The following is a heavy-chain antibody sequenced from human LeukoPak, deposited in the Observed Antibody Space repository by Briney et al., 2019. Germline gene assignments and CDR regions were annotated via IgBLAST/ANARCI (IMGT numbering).Heavy chain of an antibody. CDR2: IKPKSDGETT. J-gene: IGHJ5*01. D-gene: IGHD3-22*01. Sequence: GGSMRLSCAASGFTFSNAYVNLVRQAPGKGLVWVGRIKPKSDGETTAYAAPVKHRFSISRNDSTSTMYLQMTSLKTEHTAVYYCATDSYDSTWGHGPPVTVSS. CDR3: ATDSYDST. V-gene: IGHV3-15*07. CDR1: GFTFSNAY.